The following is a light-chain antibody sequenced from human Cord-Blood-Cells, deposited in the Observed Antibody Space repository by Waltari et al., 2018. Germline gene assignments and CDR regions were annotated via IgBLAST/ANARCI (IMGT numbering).Light chain of an antibody. J-gene: IGLJ3*02. Sequence: QSALTQPASVSGSPGPSITISCTGTRRDVGSYNLVSWYQQHPGKAPKLMIYEGSKRPSGVSNRFSGSKSGNTASLTISGLQAEDEADYYCCSYAGSSTSRVFGGGTKLTVL. CDR2: EGS. CDR3: CSYAGSSTSRV. CDR1: RRDVGSYNL. V-gene: IGLV2-23*01.